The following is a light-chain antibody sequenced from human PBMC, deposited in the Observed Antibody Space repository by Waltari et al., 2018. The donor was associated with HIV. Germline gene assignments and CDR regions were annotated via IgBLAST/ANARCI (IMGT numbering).Light chain of an antibody. V-gene: IGLV3-25*03. CDR3: QSADSSVTYEVV. CDR1: ALAKQF. CDR2: NDN. J-gene: IGLJ3*02. Sequence: SFDLRQAPALSVSPGQTARITCSGDALAKQFCYWYQQKPGQAPVFVIYNDNKRPSGIPQRFSGSSSGTTATLTISGVQAEDEADYYCQSADSSVTYEVVFGGGTKLTVL.